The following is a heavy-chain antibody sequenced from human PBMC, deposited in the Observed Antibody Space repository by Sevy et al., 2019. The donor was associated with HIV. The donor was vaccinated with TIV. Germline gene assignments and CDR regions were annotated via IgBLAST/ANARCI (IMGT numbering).Heavy chain of an antibody. V-gene: IGHV1-24*01. CDR3: ARSLYYYDGRGFYLDC. CDR1: GYTLTELS. CDR2: FDPEDAER. Sequence: ASVKVSCKVSGYTLTELSIHWVRQAPGKGLEWMGGFDPEDAERIYAQKFQGRVNMTEYTSTDTAYMELSSLRSEDTAVYYCARSLYYYDGRGFYLDCWGQGTLVTVSS. J-gene: IGHJ4*02. D-gene: IGHD3-22*01.